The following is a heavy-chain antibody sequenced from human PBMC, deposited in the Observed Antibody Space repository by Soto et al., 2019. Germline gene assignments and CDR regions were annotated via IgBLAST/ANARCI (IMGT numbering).Heavy chain of an antibody. D-gene: IGHD4-17*01. V-gene: IGHV1-3*05. Sequence: QVQLVQSGAEEKKPGASVKVSCKASGYTFTSYAMHWVRQAPGQRVGRMGWINAGNGNTKYSQKFQGRVTSTRDTSASTAYMELSSLRSEDTAVYYCARDWATTTVSRNWFDPWGQGTLVTVSS. CDR3: ARDWATTTVSRNWFDP. J-gene: IGHJ5*02. CDR1: GYTFTSYA. CDR2: INAGNGNT.